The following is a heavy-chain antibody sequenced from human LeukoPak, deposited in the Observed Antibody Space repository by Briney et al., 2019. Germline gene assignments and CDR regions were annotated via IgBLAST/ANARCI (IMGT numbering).Heavy chain of an antibody. V-gene: IGHV3-43*02. CDR2: ISGDGGST. CDR1: GFTFDDYA. CDR3: AKGWAYGDYVGNFDY. J-gene: IGHJ4*02. Sequence: PGGSLRLSCAASGFTFDDYAMHWVRQAPGKGLEWVSLISGDGGSTYYADSVKGRFTISRDNSKNSLYLQMNSMRTEDTALYYCAKGWAYGDYVGNFDYWGQGTLVTVSS. D-gene: IGHD4-17*01.